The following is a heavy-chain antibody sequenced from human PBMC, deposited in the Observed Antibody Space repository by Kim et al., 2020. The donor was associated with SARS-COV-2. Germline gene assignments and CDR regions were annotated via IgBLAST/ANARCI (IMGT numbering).Heavy chain of an antibody. Sequence: STPSLKSRVTISVSWSKNQFSLELSSVTAAEAAVYYCARQGGDWEYYFDYWGQGTLVTVSS. CDR3: ARQGGDWEYYFDY. D-gene: IGHD2-21*01. V-gene: IGHV4-30-2*01. J-gene: IGHJ4*02.